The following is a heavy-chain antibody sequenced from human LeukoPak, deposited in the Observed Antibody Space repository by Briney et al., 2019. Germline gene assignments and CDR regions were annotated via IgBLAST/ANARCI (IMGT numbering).Heavy chain of an antibody. CDR3: ARDLVFYYGSGSYFMSRWFDP. D-gene: IGHD3-10*01. V-gene: IGHV1-18*01. J-gene: IGHJ5*02. CDR1: NYTFFSYG. Sequence: ASVKVSCKTSNYTFFSYGMSWVRQAPGQGLEWMGWISAFNGNTNYAQKFQGRVTMTTDTSTSTAYMELSSLRSEDTAVYYCARDLVFYYGSGSYFMSRWFDPWGQGTLVTVSS. CDR2: ISAFNGNT.